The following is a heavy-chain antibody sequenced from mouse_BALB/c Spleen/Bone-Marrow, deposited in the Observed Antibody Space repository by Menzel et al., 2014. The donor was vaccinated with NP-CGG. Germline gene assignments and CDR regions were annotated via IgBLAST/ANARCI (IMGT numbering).Heavy chain of an antibody. CDR3: ARSGISVGY. J-gene: IGHJ2*01. CDR2: IYPGDGDT. Sequence: QVQLQQSGAELVRPGSSAKISCESSGYGFSTYWINWVKQRPGQGLEWIGQIYPGDGDTDYNGKFKDKATLTADKSSNTAYMQLSRLTSGDTAVYFCARSGISVGYWPQGTPL. V-gene: IGHV1-80*01. CDR1: GYGFSTYW.